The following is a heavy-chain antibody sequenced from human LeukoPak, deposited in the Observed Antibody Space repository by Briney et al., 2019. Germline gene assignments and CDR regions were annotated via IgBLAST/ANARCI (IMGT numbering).Heavy chain of an antibody. V-gene: IGHV1-2*02. CDR1: GYTFTGYY. J-gene: IGHJ6*03. CDR3: AREFLPRTMTKGIYYYYMDV. CDR2: INPNSGGT. Sequence: EASVKVSCKASGYTFTGYYMHWVRQAPGQGLEWMGWINPNSGGTNYAQKFQGRVTMTRDTSISTAYMELSRLRSDDTAVYYCAREFLPRTMTKGIYYYYMDVWGKGTTVTVSS. D-gene: IGHD4-17*01.